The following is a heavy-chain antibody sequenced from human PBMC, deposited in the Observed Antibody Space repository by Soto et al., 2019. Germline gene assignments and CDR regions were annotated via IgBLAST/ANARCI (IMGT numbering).Heavy chain of an antibody. CDR3: VRENYYYGMDV. J-gene: IGHJ6*02. CDR2: IGSTDSTI. CDR1: GFTFNDYY. V-gene: IGHV3-11*04. Sequence: GGSLRLSCAASGFTFNDYYMTWIRQAPGKGLEWVSYIGSTDSTIYYADSVTGRFTISRDNSKNTLYLQMNSLRVEDTAMYYCVRENYYYGMDVWGQGTAVTVS.